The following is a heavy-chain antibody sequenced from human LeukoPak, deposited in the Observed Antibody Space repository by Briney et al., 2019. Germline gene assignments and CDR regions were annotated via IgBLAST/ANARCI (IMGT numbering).Heavy chain of an antibody. CDR3: ARTPTTALEDGLDV. Sequence: GESLKISCQGSGYRFTSYWIGWVRQMPGKGLEWRGIIYTGDSDTRYSPSFQGQVTISADKSISTAYLQWSSLKAADTAMYYCARTPTTALEDGLDVWGQGTTVTVSS. CDR1: GYRFTSYW. J-gene: IGHJ6*02. CDR2: IYTGDSDT. D-gene: IGHD1/OR15-1a*01. V-gene: IGHV5-51*01.